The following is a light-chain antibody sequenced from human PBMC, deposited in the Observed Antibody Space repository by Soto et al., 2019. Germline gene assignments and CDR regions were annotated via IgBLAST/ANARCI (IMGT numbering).Light chain of an antibody. J-gene: IGKJ4*01. V-gene: IGKV3-11*01. CDR2: DAS. CDR3: QQRSNWPLT. Sequence: EIVLTQSPATLSLPPGERATLSCRASQSISSYLAWYQQKPGQAPRLLIYDASNRATGIPARFSGSGSGTYFTLTISSLDPEYFAVYYCQQRSNWPLTFGGGTKVEIK. CDR1: QSISSY.